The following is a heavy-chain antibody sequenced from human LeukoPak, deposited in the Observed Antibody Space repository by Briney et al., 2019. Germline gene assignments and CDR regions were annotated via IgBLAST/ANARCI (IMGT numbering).Heavy chain of an antibody. CDR1: GFTFSDYY. Sequence: KSGGSLRLSCAASGFTFSDYYMSWIRQAPGKGLEWVSYISSSGSTIYYADSVKGRFTISRDNAKNSLYLQMNSLRAEDTAVYYCARDIAAPPGRPIPGYWGQGTLVTVSS. J-gene: IGHJ4*02. D-gene: IGHD6-6*01. CDR3: ARDIAAPPGRPIPGY. V-gene: IGHV3-11*04. CDR2: ISSSGSTI.